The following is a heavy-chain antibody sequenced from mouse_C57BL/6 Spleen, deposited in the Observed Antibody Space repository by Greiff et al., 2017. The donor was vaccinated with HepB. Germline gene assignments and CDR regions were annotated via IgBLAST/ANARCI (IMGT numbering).Heavy chain of an antibody. V-gene: IGHV1-85*01. J-gene: IGHJ2*01. D-gene: IGHD1-1*01. CDR2: IYPRDGST. CDR1: GYTFTSYD. CDR3: EIGMTYGSTFFDY. Sequence: QVHVKQSGPELVKPGASVKLSCKASGYTFTSYDINWVKQRPGQGLEWIGWIYPRDGSTKYNEKFKGKATLTVDTSSSTASMELHSLTSEESAVYCCEIGMTYGSTFFDYGGQGTTLTVSS.